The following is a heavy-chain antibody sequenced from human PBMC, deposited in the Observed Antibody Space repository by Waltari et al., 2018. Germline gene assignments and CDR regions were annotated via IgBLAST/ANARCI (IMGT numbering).Heavy chain of an antibody. CDR2: IYYSGST. CDR1: GGSISSSSYY. CDR3: ARDGIAAAGTDY. Sequence: QLQLQESGPGLVKPSETLSLTCTVSGGSISSSSYYWGWIRQPPGKGLEWIGSIYYSGSTYYNPALKSRVTISVDTSKNQFSRKLGSVTAADTAVYYCARDGIAAAGTDYWGQGTLVTVSS. V-gene: IGHV4-39*01. J-gene: IGHJ4*02. D-gene: IGHD6-13*01.